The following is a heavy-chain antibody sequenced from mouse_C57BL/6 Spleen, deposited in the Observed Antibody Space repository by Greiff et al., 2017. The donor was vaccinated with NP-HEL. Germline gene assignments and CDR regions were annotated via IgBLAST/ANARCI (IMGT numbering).Heavy chain of an antibody. J-gene: IGHJ4*01. Sequence: VKLVESGAELARPGASVKMSCKASGYTFTSYTMHWVKQRPGQGLEWIGYINPSSGYTKYNQKFKDKATLTADKSSSTAYMQLSSLTSEDSAVYYCARERDSLYAMDYWGQGTSVTVSS. D-gene: IGHD6-2*01. CDR2: INPSSGYT. V-gene: IGHV1-4*01. CDR1: GYTFTSYT. CDR3: ARERDSLYAMDY.